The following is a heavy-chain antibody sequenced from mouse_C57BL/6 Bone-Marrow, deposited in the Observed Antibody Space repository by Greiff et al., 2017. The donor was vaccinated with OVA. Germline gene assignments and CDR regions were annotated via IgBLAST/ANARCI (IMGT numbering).Heavy chain of an antibody. CDR1: GYTFTSYW. CDR2: IDPSDSYT. J-gene: IGHJ2*01. V-gene: IGHV1-50*01. CDR3: ARFDGSSYYFDY. D-gene: IGHD1-1*01. Sequence: VQLQQPGAELVKPGASVKLSCKASGYTFTSYWMQWVKQRPGQGLEWIGEIDPSDSYTNYNQKFKVKATLTVDTSSSTAYMQLSSLTSEDSAVYYCARFDGSSYYFDYWGQGTTLTVSS.